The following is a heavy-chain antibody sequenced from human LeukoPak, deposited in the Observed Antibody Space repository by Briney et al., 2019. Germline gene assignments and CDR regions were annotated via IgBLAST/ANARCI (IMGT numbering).Heavy chain of an antibody. V-gene: IGHV3-66*02. D-gene: IGHD3-16*01. CDR1: GFTVSSNY. Sequence: GGSLRLSCAASGFTVSSNYMSWVRQAPGKGLEWVSVIYSGGSTYYTDSVKGRFTISRDNSKNTLYLQMNSLRAEDTAVYYCARDRGEFSHFDYWGQGTLVTVSS. J-gene: IGHJ4*02. CDR2: IYSGGST. CDR3: ARDRGEFSHFDY.